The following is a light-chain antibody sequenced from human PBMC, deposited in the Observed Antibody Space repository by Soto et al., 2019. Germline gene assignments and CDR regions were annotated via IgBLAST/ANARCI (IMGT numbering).Light chain of an antibody. V-gene: IGKV1-5*03. CDR3: QHYNSYSEA. J-gene: IGKJ1*01. CDR2: KAT. CDR1: QSITTW. Sequence: DTQMTQSPSTLSASVGDRVTITCRASQSITTWLAWYQQKPGKAPKLLISKATNLQSGVPSRFSGSGSGTEFTLTISSLQPEDFATYYCQHYNSYSEAFGQGTKVELK.